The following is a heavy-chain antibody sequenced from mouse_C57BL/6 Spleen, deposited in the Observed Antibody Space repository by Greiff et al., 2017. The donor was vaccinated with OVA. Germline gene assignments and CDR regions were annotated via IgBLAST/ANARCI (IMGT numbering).Heavy chain of an antibody. V-gene: IGHV1-81*01. J-gene: IGHJ2*01. CDR1: GYTFTSYG. CDR2: IYPRSGNT. D-gene: IGHD2-3*01. CDR3: ARCDGYYFDY. Sequence: VKLQESGAELARPGASVKLSCKASGYTFTSYGISWVKQRTGQGLEWIGEIYPRSGNTYYNEKFKGKATLTADKSSSTAYMELRSLTSEDSAVYFCARCDGYYFDYWGQGTTLTVSS.